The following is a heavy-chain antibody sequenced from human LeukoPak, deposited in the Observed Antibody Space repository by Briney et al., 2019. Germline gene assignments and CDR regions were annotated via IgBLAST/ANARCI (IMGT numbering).Heavy chain of an antibody. CDR2: IKSKTDGGTT. J-gene: IGHJ4*01. D-gene: IGHD6-19*01. CDR1: GFSFSNTW. V-gene: IGHV3-15*01. Sequence: GGSLRLSCAASGFSFSNTWMNWARQAPGKGLEWVGRIKSKTDGGTTDYAAPVKGTFTISRDDSKNTLYLQMNSLKSEDTAVYYCTAPSSGWDGGFDYWGHGTLVTVSS. CDR3: TAPSSGWDGGFDY.